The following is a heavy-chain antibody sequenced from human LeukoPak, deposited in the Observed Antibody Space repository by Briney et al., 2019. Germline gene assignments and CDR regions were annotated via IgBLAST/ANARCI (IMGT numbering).Heavy chain of an antibody. V-gene: IGHV4-39*01. CDR1: GGSISSSSYY. CDR3: ARLGDCGHDCYSHDY. CDR2: IYYSGST. D-gene: IGHD2-21*01. Sequence: PSETLSLTCTVPGGSISSSSYYWGWICQPPGKGLEWIGSIYYSGSTYYNPSLKSRVTISVDTSKNQFSLKLSSVTAADTAVYYCARLGDCGHDCYSHDYWGQGTLVTVSS. J-gene: IGHJ4*02.